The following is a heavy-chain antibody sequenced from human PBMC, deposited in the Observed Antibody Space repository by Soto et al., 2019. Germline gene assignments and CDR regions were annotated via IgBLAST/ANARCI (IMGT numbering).Heavy chain of an antibody. CDR2: ISSNSAYI. J-gene: IGHJ5*02. D-gene: IGHD6-13*01. Sequence: PGGSLRLSWAAGLFTFRSFTMNWVRQAPGKGLEWVSTISSNSAYIYYTDALRGRFTISRDNAKKSLHLQMNSLRAEDTAVYYCTRDASRDSSARGWFDPWGPGTLVTVSS. V-gene: IGHV3-21*01. CDR1: LFTFRSFT. CDR3: TRDASRDSSARGWFDP.